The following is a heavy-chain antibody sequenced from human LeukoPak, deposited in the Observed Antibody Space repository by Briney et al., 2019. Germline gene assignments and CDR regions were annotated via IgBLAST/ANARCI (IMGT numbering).Heavy chain of an antibody. D-gene: IGHD2-2*01. CDR2: IRYDGSNK. J-gene: IGHJ6*03. Sequence: GGSLRLSCAASGFTFSIYGMHWVRQAPGKGLECVAFIRYDGSNKYYADSVKGRFTISRDNSKNTLYLKMNSLDAEDTVLSYCAKDHGDIVVVPAAIEWYYMDVWGKGTTVTVSS. V-gene: IGHV3-30*02. CDR3: AKDHGDIVVVPAAIEWYYMDV. CDR1: GFTFSIYG.